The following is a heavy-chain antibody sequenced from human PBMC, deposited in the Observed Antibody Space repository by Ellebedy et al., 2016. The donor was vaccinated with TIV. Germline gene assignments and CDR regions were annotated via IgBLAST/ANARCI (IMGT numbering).Heavy chain of an antibody. CDR3: ARGGYSYGRRHPELDY. V-gene: IGHV4-61*01. Sequence: SETLSLTXTVSGGSVRSGSYYWSWIRQPPGKGLEWIGYIYYSGSTNYNPSLKRRVTISVDTSKNQFSLKLSSVTAADTAVYYCARGGYSYGRRHPELDYWGQGTLVTVSS. CDR1: GGSVRSGSYY. D-gene: IGHD5-18*01. CDR2: IYYSGST. J-gene: IGHJ4*02.